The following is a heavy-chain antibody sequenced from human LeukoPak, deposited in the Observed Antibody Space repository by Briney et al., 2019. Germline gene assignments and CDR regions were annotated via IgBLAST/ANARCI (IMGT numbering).Heavy chain of an antibody. V-gene: IGHV3-23*01. J-gene: IGHJ6*02. CDR1: GFTFSSYG. Sequence: GGSLRLSCAASGFTFSSYGMSWVRQAPGKGLEWVSAMSVSGDTTIYADSVKGRFTISRDNSKNTLYLQMNCLRAEDTAIYYCAKDRLNTGMVQGVMDVWGQGTTVTVS. CDR2: MSVSGDTT. D-gene: IGHD3-10*01. CDR3: AKDRLNTGMVQGVMDV.